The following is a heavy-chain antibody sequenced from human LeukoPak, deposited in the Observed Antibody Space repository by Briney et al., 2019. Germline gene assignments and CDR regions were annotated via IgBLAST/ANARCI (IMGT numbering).Heavy chain of an antibody. CDR2: ISSSSSYI. V-gene: IGHV3-21*01. D-gene: IGHD3-9*01. CDR3: ARAGYFDWLPTNY. J-gene: IGHJ4*02. Sequence: GGSLRLSCAASGFTFSSYSMNWVRQAPGKGLEWVSSISSSSSYIYYADSVKGRFTISRDNAKNTLYLQMNSLRAEDTAVYYCARAGYFDWLPTNYWGQGTLVAVSS. CDR1: GFTFSSYS.